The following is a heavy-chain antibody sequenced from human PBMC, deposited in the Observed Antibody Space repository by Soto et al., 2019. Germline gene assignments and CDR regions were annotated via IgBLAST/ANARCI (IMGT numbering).Heavy chain of an antibody. Sequence: ASVKVSCKASGYTFTSYYMHWVRQAPGQGLEWMGIINPSGGSTSYAQKFQGRVTMTRDTSTSTVYMELSSLRSEDTAVYYCARVHDYGEYGITQNFDYWGQGTLVTVCS. D-gene: IGHD4-17*01. V-gene: IGHV1-46*03. CDR3: ARVHDYGEYGITQNFDY. CDR2: INPSGGST. J-gene: IGHJ4*02. CDR1: GYTFTSYY.